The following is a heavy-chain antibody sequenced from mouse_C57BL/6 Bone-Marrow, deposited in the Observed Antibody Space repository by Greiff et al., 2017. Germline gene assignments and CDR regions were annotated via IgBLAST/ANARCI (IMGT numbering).Heavy chain of an antibody. D-gene: IGHD1-1*01. CDR3: ARYYYGSSNWYFDV. V-gene: IGHV1-82*01. Sequence: QVQLQQSGPELVKPGASVKISCKASGYAFSRSWMNWVKQRPGKGLEWIGRIYPGDGDTNDNGKFKGKATLTADKSSSTAYMQLSSLTSEDSAFSFCARYYYGSSNWYFDVWGTGTTVTVSS. J-gene: IGHJ1*03. CDR1: GYAFSRSW. CDR2: IYPGDGDT.